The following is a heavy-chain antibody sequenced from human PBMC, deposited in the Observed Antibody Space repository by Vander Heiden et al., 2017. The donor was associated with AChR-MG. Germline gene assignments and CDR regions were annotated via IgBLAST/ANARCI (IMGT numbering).Heavy chain of an antibody. CDR2: ISSSSSYI. D-gene: IGHD2-2*01. V-gene: IGHV3-21*01. CDR3: ARGGTVVVPAAMRD. Sequence: EVQLVASGGGLVRPGGSLRLSCAASGFPFSSYSMNWVRQAPGKGLEWVSSISSSSSYIYYADSVKGRFTIARDNAKNSLYLQMNSLRAEDTAVYYCARGGTVVVPAAMRDWGQGTLVTVSS. J-gene: IGHJ4*02. CDR1: GFPFSSYS.